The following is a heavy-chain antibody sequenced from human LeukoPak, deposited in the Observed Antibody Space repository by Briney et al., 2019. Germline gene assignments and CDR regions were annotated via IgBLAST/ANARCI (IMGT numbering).Heavy chain of an antibody. Sequence: GGSLRLSCAASGFTFSSHSMNWVRQAPGKGLEWVSSISSSTTYIYYADSVKGRFTISRDNAKNSLNLQMNSLRAEDTAVYYCARDGNIAACGYWGQGTLVTVSS. CDR1: GFTFSSHS. V-gene: IGHV3-21*01. CDR3: ARDGNIAACGY. D-gene: IGHD6-25*01. CDR2: ISSSTTYI. J-gene: IGHJ4*02.